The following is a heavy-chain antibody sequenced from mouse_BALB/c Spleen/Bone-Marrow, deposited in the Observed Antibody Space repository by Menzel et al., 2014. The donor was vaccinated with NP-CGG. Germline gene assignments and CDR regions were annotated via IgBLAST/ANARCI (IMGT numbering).Heavy chain of an antibody. CDR2: ISSGGGNT. D-gene: IGHD1-1*01. Sequence: EVKVEESGGGLVKPGGSLKLSCAASGFTFSSYTMSWVRQTPEKRLEWVATISSGGGNTYYPDSVKGRFTISRDNAKNNLYLQMSSLRSEDTALYYCARYPSYYYGYAMDYWGQGTSVTDSS. CDR1: GFTFSSYT. J-gene: IGHJ4*01. V-gene: IGHV5-9*03. CDR3: ARYPSYYYGYAMDY.